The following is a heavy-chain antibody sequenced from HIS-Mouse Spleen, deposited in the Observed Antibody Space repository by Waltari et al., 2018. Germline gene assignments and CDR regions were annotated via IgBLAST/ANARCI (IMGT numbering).Heavy chain of an antibody. J-gene: IGHJ3*02. D-gene: IGHD6-19*01. Sequence: QVQLVQSGAEVKKPGSSVTVSCQASGGTFSSYALSWVRTAPGQGLEWMGGIIPIFGTANYAQKFQGRVTITADESTSTAYMELSSLRSEDTAVYYCARDGAVAGTASFDIWGQGTMVTVSS. V-gene: IGHV1-69*01. CDR2: IIPIFGTA. CDR3: ARDGAVAGTASFDI. CDR1: GGTFSSYA.